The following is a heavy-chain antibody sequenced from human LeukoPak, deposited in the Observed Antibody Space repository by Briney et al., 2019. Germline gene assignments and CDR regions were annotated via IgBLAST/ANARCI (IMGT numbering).Heavy chain of an antibody. CDR3: ARDAYSGSYLDY. CDR2: ISYDGRNK. CDR1: GFTFSSYA. V-gene: IGHV3-30*04. Sequence: GGSLRLSCAASGFTFSSYAMHWVRQAPGKGLEWVAVISYDGRNKYYADSVKGRFTISRDNPKNTLYLQMNSLRAEDTAVYYCARDAYSGSYLDYWGQGTLVTVSS. J-gene: IGHJ4*02. D-gene: IGHD1-26*01.